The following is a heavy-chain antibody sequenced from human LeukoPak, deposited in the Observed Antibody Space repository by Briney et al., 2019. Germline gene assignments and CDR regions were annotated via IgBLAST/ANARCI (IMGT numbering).Heavy chain of an antibody. V-gene: IGHV1-18*01. Sequence: RRASVKVSCKASGYTFTSYGISWVRQAPGQGLEWMGWISAYNGNTNYAQKFQGRVTMTRNTSISTAYMELSSLRSEDTAVYYCARGRGQLYMDVWGKGTTVTISS. CDR3: ARGRGQLYMDV. D-gene: IGHD6-13*01. J-gene: IGHJ6*03. CDR2: ISAYNGNT. CDR1: GYTFTSYG.